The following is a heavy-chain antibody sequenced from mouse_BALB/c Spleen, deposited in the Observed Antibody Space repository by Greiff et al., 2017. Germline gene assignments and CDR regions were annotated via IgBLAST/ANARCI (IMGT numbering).Heavy chain of an antibody. J-gene: IGHJ4*01. Sequence: EVKLVESGGGLVQPGGSRKLSCAASGFTFSDYGMAWVRQAPRKGTEWVAFISNLAYSIYYADTVTGRFTISRENAKNTLYLEMSSLRSEDTAMYYCARGKGAMDYWGQGTSVTVSS. V-gene: IGHV5-15*02. CDR3: ARGKGAMDY. CDR2: ISNLAYSI. CDR1: GFTFSDYG.